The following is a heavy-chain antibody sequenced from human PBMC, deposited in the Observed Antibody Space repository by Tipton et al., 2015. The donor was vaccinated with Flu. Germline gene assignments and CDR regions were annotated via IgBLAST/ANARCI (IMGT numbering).Heavy chain of an antibody. CDR1: GDSVSSDSAT. Sequence: PGLVKPSQTLSLACAISGDSVSSDSATWNWIRQSPSRGLEWLGRTYYRSKRYNDYALSVTRRITINPDTSKNQFSLQLNSVTHEDTAVYYYARGTGYCSSNCCFHFMDVWWREATLTVSS. D-gene: IGHD2-2*01. CDR3: ARGTGYCSSNCCFHFMDV. J-gene: IGHJ6*01. CDR2: TYYRSKRYN. V-gene: IGHV6-1*01.